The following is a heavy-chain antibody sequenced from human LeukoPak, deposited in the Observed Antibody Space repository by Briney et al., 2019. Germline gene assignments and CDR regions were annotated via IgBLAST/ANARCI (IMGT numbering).Heavy chain of an antibody. CDR2: IYYSGIT. CDR1: GGSIRSSSYY. J-gene: IGHJ4*02. Sequence: PSETLSLTCTVSGGSIRSSSYYWGWIRQPPGKGLEWIGSIYYSGITYYNPSLKSRVTISLDTSKNQFSLKLSSVTAADTAVYYCARDGYSGSDALWGQGTLVTVSS. V-gene: IGHV4-39*07. D-gene: IGHD5-12*01. CDR3: ARDGYSGSDAL.